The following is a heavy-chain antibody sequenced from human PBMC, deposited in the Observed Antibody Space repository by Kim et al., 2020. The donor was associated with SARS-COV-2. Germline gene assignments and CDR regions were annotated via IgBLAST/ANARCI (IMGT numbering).Heavy chain of an antibody. Sequence: SRVTISVDTSKNQFSLKLSSVTAADTAVYYCASVSRWLQLQENYYYGMDVWGQGTTVTVSS. V-gene: IGHV4-34*01. CDR3: ASVSRWLQLQENYYYGMDV. D-gene: IGHD5-12*01. J-gene: IGHJ6*02.